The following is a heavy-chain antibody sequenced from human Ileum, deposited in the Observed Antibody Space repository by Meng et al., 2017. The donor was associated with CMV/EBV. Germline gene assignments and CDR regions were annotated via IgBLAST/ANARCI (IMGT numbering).Heavy chain of an antibody. V-gene: IGHV1-46*01. CDR2: IDPSGGAT. CDR3: ARGSGGASNFPSDY. Sequence: ASVKVSCKASGYTFTSYYIHWVRQAPGQGLEWMGIIDPSGGATSYAQKFQGRVTMTTDTSTSTVYMDLSSLRSDDTAVYFCARGSGGASNFPSDYWGQGTLVTVSS. J-gene: IGHJ4*02. D-gene: IGHD4-11*01. CDR1: GYTFTSYY.